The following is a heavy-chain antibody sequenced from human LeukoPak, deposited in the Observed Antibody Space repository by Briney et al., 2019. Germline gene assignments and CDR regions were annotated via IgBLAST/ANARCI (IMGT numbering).Heavy chain of an antibody. CDR1: GGSISSYY. Sequence: KPSETLSLTCTVSGGSISSYYWSWIGQPPGKGLEWIGYIYTSGSTNYNPSLKSRVTISVDTSKNQFSLKLSSVTAADTAVYYCARLATYSSPFDYWGQGTLVTVSS. J-gene: IGHJ4*02. CDR2: IYTSGST. V-gene: IGHV4-4*09. CDR3: ARLATYSSPFDY. D-gene: IGHD6-13*01.